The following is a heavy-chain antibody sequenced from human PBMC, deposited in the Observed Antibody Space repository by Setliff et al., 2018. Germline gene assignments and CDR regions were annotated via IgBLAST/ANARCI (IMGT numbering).Heavy chain of an antibody. Sequence: PGESLKISCKGSGYSFTRYWIGWVRQMPGKGLEWMGIIYPGDSDIRYSPSFQGQVTISADKSISTAYLQWSSLRGEDTAVYYCTRSRYDAKESFQQWGQGTLVTVSS. D-gene: IGHD5-12*01. CDR1: GYSFTRYW. CDR2: IYPGDSDI. CDR3: TRSRYDAKESFQQ. J-gene: IGHJ1*01. V-gene: IGHV5-51*01.